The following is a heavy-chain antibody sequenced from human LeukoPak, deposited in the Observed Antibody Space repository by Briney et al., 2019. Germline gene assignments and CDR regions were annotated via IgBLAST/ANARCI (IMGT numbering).Heavy chain of an antibody. V-gene: IGHV4-59*01. CDR2: IYYSGST. D-gene: IGHD5-24*01. Sequence: PSETLSLTCTVSGGSISSYYWSWIRQPPGKGLEWIGYIYYSGSTNYNPSLKSRVTISVDTSKNQFSLKLSSVTAADTAVYYCARDDMSRDGYNYYLDYWGQGTLVTVSS. J-gene: IGHJ4*02. CDR1: GGSISSYY. CDR3: ARDDMSRDGYNYYLDY.